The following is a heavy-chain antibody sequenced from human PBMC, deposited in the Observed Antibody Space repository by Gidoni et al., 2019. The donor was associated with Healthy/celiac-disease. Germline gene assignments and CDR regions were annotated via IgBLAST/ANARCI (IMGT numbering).Heavy chain of an antibody. V-gene: IGHV3-9*01. CDR3: AKGPVPAVDYYYYMDV. CDR2: ISWNSGSI. D-gene: IGHD2-2*01. Sequence: EVQLVASGGGLVQPGRSLRLSCTAYGITFDASAMLWVRQAPGTGLEWVSGISWNSGSIGYADSVKGRFTISSDNAKNSLYLQMNSLRAEDTALYYCAKGPVPAVDYYYYMDVWGKGTTVTVSS. J-gene: IGHJ6*03. CDR1: GITFDASA.